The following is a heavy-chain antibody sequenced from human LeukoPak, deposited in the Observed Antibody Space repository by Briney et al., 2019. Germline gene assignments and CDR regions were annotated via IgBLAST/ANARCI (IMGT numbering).Heavy chain of an antibody. CDR1: GYTFTSYY. CDR3: AREIGGGYCSSTSCSRWFDP. Sequence: ASVKVSCKASGYTFTSYYMHWVRQAPGQGLEWMGIINPSGGSTSYAQKFQGRVTITADESTSTAYMELSSLRSEDTAVYYCAREIGGGYCSSTSCSRWFDPWGQGTLVTVSS. D-gene: IGHD2-2*01. J-gene: IGHJ5*02. V-gene: IGHV1-46*01. CDR2: INPSGGST.